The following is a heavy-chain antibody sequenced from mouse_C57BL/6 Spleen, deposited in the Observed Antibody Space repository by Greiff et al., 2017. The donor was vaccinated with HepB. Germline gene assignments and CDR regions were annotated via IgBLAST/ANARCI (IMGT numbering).Heavy chain of an antibody. J-gene: IGHJ4*01. CDR1: GFTFTSYA. CDR2: ISSGGDYT. D-gene: IGHD3-3*01. CDR3: TREGSYAMDY. V-gene: IGHV5-9-1*02. Sequence: EVQLLESGAGLVKPGGSLKLSCAASGFTFTSYAMPWVRQTPEKRLEWVAYISSGGDYTYYADTVKGRYTISRDNARNTLYLQMSRLKSEDTAMYYCTREGSYAMDYWGQGTSVTVSS.